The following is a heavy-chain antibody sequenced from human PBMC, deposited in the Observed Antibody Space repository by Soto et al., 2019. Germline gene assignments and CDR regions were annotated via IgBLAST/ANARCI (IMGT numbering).Heavy chain of an antibody. Sequence: QVQLVQSGAEVKKPGSSVKVSCKASEGTFSSYAISWVRQAPGQGLEWMGGIIPIFGTANYAQKFQGRVTITADESTSTAYMELSSLRSEDTAVYYCARKGICSGGSCYDWFDPWGQGTLVTVSS. D-gene: IGHD2-15*01. CDR2: IIPIFGTA. J-gene: IGHJ5*02. CDR1: EGTFSSYA. V-gene: IGHV1-69*01. CDR3: ARKGICSGGSCYDWFDP.